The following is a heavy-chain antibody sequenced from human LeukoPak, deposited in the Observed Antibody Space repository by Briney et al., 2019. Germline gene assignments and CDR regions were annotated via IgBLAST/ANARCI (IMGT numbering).Heavy chain of an antibody. V-gene: IGHV4-59*01. J-gene: IGHJ3*02. CDR2: IYYRGST. D-gene: IGHD3-3*01. CDR3: ARVRVVNDDDAFDI. Sequence: PSETLSLTCTVSGGSISSYYWSWIRQPPGKGLEWLGYIYYRGSTNYNPSLKSRVTISVDTSKNQFSLKLSSVTAADTAVYYCARVRVVNDDDAFDIWGQGTMVTVSS. CDR1: GGSISSYY.